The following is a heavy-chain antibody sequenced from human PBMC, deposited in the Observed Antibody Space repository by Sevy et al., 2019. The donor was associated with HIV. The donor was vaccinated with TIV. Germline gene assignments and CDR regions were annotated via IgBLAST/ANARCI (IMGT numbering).Heavy chain of an antibody. CDR3: ARDSSYCSGDKCYDVFDI. CDR1: GFTFSDYW. V-gene: IGHV3-7*01. CDR2: IKRDESVK. Sequence: GGSLRLSCAASGFTFSDYWMTWVRQAPGKDLEWVANIKRDESVKHYVDSVKGRFSVSRDNAKNSLYLHMNSLRADDTALYYCARDSSYCSGDKCYDVFDIWGQGTMVIVSS. D-gene: IGHD2-21*01. J-gene: IGHJ3*02.